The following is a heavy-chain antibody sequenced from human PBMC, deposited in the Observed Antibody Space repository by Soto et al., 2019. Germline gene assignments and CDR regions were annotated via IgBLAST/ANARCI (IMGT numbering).Heavy chain of an antibody. CDR3: ATKERELLLFDY. Sequence: SETLSLTCGVDGGSFSGCYWSWIRQPPGKGLEWIGEINHSGSTNYNPSLKSRVTISVDTSKNQFSLKLSSVTAADTAVYYCATKERELLLFDYWGQGTLVTVSS. J-gene: IGHJ4*02. CDR2: INHSGST. D-gene: IGHD1-26*01. CDR1: GGSFSGCY. V-gene: IGHV4-34*01.